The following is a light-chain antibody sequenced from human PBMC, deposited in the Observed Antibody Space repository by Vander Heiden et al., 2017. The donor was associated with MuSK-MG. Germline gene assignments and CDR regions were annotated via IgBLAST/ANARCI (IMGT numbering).Light chain of an antibody. CDR2: GAS. Sequence: DIQMTQSPSSLSTSVGDRVSITCRASQNIGFHLQWYQQKPGKAPNLLIYGASTVQSGVPSRFSGSGYGTDFTLTISSLQPEDFATYYCQQTYTDPGSLTFGGGTKVEI. CDR3: QQTYTDPGSLT. CDR1: QNIGFH. J-gene: IGKJ4*01. V-gene: IGKV1-39*01.